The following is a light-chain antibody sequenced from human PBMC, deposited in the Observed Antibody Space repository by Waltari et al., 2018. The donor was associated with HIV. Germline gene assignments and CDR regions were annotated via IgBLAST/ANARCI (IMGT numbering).Light chain of an antibody. V-gene: IGLV1-47*01. Sequence: QSVLTQPPSASGTPGQRVTLSCSGSSSNIGRNYVYWYQQLPGPAPKLLIYTNNPRPVGVPDRGSGSRSGTSASLAISGLRSEDEADYYCAACNDRLSGYVFGTGTKVTV. CDR2: TNN. J-gene: IGLJ1*01. CDR1: SSNIGRNY. CDR3: AACNDRLSGYV.